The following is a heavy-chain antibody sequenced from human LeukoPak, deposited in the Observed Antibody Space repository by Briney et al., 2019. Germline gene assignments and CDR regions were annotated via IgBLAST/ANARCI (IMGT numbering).Heavy chain of an antibody. Sequence: GGSLRLSCAASGFTVSSNYMSWVRQAPGKGLEWVSLIYINGNTYYADSVKGRFTISRDNSKNTLYLQMNSLRAEDTAVYYCARRAGAYSHPHDYWGQGTLVTVSS. D-gene: IGHD4/OR15-4a*01. CDR3: ARRAGAYSHPHDY. V-gene: IGHV3-53*01. CDR1: GFTVSSNY. J-gene: IGHJ4*02. CDR2: IYINGNT.